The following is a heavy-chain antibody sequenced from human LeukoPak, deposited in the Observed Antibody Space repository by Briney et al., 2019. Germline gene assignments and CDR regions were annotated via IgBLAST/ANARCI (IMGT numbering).Heavy chain of an antibody. J-gene: IGHJ4*02. CDR2: IYYSGST. Sequence: SATLSLTCTVSGGSISSSSYYWGWIRQPPGKGLEWIGSIYYSGSTYYNPYLKSRVTISVDTSKNQFYLKLSSVPAADTAVYYCARGQYSSGWYHRYYFDYWGQGTLVTVSS. D-gene: IGHD6-19*01. CDR3: ARGQYSSGWYHRYYFDY. CDR1: GGSISSSSYY. V-gene: IGHV4-39*07.